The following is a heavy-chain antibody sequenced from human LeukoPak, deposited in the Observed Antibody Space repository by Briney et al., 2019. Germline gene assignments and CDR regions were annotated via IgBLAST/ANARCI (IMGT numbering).Heavy chain of an antibody. V-gene: IGHV3-23*01. CDR1: GFTFSSHA. D-gene: IGHD1-14*01. Sequence: GGSLRLSCVASGFTFSSHAMYWVRQAPGKGLEWVSTMSAGPGDTYYADSVKGRFTISRDNSKNTLFLQMNSLRAEDTALYYCVRRGTNLYFDFWGRGTLVTVSS. J-gene: IGHJ2*01. CDR3: VRRGTNLYFDF. CDR2: MSAGPGDT.